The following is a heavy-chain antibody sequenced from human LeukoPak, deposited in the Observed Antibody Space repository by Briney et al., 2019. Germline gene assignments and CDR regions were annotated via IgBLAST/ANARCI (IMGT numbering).Heavy chain of an antibody. CDR2: ISSNGGST. Sequence: GGSLRLSCSASGFTFSSYAMHWVRQAPGKGLEYVSAISSNGGSTYYADSVKGRFTISRDNSKNTLNLQMTSLRAEDTAVYYCARVSEDYSSGWYEEYFQYWGQGTLVIVSS. J-gene: IGHJ1*01. V-gene: IGHV3-64*04. CDR3: ARVSEDYSSGWYEEYFQY. CDR1: GFTFSSYA. D-gene: IGHD6-19*01.